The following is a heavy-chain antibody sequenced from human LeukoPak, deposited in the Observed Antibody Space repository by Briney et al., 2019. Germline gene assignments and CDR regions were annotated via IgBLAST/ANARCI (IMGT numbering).Heavy chain of an antibody. V-gene: IGHV4-59*08. CDR3: ARHFTYYYDSSGYPRDIFDI. Sequence: PSETLSLTCSVPGGSISGYYWSWIRQSPEKGLVWIGYNYYSGSTNYNPSLKSRVTISLDMSKNQFSLKLNSVTAADTALYYCARHFTYYYDSSGYPRDIFDIWGQGTMVTVSS. D-gene: IGHD3-22*01. J-gene: IGHJ3*02. CDR1: GGSISGYY. CDR2: NYYSGST.